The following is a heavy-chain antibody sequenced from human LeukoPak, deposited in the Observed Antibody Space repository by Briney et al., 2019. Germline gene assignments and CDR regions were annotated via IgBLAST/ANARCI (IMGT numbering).Heavy chain of an antibody. CDR2: INHSGST. D-gene: IGHD2-2*02. Sequence: SETLSLTCAVSGGSISSGGYYWSWIRQPPGKGLEWIGEINHSGSTNYNPSLKSRVTISVDTSKNQFSLKLSSVTAADTAVYYCARLSCSSTSCYTGNWFDPWGQGTLVTVSS. J-gene: IGHJ5*02. V-gene: IGHV4-34*01. CDR1: GGSISSGGYY. CDR3: ARLSCSSTSCYTGNWFDP.